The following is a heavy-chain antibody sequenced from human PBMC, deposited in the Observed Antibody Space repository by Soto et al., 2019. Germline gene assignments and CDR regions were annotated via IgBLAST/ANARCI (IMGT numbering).Heavy chain of an antibody. CDR3: ATCGGDCYYFDY. CDR2: IIPIFGTA. V-gene: IGHV1-69*13. J-gene: IGHJ4*02. Sequence: SVKVSCKASGGTFSSYAISWVRQAPGQGLEWMGGIIPIFGTANYAQKFQGRVTITADESTSTAYMELSSLRSEDTAVYYCATCGGDCYYFDYWGPGTLVTVSS. CDR1: GGTFSSYA. D-gene: IGHD2-21*02.